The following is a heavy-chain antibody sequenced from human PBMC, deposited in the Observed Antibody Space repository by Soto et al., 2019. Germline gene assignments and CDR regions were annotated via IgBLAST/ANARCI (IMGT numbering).Heavy chain of an antibody. CDR3: VRGNSGYGNFDY. Sequence: TGGSLRLSCAASGFTLSGYRMHWVRQVPGKGLVWVSRISSDGRTTNYADSVGGRFTISRDNAKNTLYVQMNSLRAEDTAVYYCVRGNSGYGNFDYLGQGTLLTVSS. CDR2: ISSDGRTT. CDR1: GFTLSGYR. D-gene: IGHD5-12*01. J-gene: IGHJ4*02. V-gene: IGHV3-74*01.